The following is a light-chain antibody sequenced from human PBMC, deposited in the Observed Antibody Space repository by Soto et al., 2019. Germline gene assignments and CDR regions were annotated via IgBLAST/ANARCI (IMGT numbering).Light chain of an antibody. Sequence: DIQLTQSPSFLSASVGDRVTVSCRASQDISTSLAWFQQKAGKVPQLLVYPASTLQDGVPSRFRGSGSGTYFTLTINNLQAEEFATYYCQHLRTYPFSFGQGTKLDIK. CDR3: QHLRTYPFS. J-gene: IGKJ2*03. CDR1: QDISTS. V-gene: IGKV1-9*01. CDR2: PAS.